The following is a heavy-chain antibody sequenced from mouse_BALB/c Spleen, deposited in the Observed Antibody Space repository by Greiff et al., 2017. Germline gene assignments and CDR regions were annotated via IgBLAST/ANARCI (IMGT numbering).Heavy chain of an antibody. CDR3: ATQYGNYV. J-gene: IGHJ2*01. D-gene: IGHD2-10*02. CDR2: ISYSGST. V-gene: IGHV3-2*02. Sequence: EVQLQESGPGLVKPSQSLSLTCTVTGYSITSDYAWNWIRQFPGNKLEWMGYISYSGSTSYNPSLKSRISITRDTSKNQFFLQLNSVTTEDTATYYCATQYGNYVWGQGTTLTVSS. CDR1: GYSITSDYA.